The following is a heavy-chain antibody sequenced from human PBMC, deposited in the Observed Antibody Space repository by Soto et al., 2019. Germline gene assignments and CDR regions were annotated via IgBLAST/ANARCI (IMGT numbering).Heavy chain of an antibody. D-gene: IGHD3-10*01. CDR1: GGSISSGGYY. Sequence: SETLSLTCTVSGGSISSGGYYWSWIRQHPGKGLEWIGYIYYSRSTYYNPSLKSRVTISLDTSKNQFSLKLTSVTAADTAVYYRSRSWFPWGQGTLVTVSS. CDR3: SRSWFP. CDR2: IYYSRST. V-gene: IGHV4-31*03. J-gene: IGHJ5*02.